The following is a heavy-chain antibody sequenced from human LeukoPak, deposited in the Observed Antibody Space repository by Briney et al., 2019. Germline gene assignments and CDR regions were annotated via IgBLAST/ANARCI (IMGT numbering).Heavy chain of an antibody. CDR3: ARGPYYDILTGHPYYFDY. CDR2: INPNSGGT. CDR1: GYTFTGYY. Sequence: GASVKVSCKASGYTFTGYYMHWVRQAPGQGLEWMGWINPNSGGTNYAQKFQGWVTMTRDTSISTAYMELSRLRSDDTAVYCCARGPYYDILTGHPYYFDYWGQGTLVTVSS. V-gene: IGHV1-2*04. D-gene: IGHD3-9*01. J-gene: IGHJ4*02.